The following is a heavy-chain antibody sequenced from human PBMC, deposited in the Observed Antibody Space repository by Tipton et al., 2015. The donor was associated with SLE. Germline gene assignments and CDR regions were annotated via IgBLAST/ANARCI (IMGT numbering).Heavy chain of an antibody. CDR1: GTSITSGAYS. Sequence: TLSLTCSVSGTSITSGAYSWNWIRQYPGEGLEWIGYIYYSGSTDYNPSLRSRVTMSVDTSKNQFSLKVNSVTAADTAVYYCARGTAAAGNFDLWGQGTLVRVSS. D-gene: IGHD6-19*01. CDR2: IYYSGST. V-gene: IGHV4-31*03. CDR3: ARGTAAAGNFDL. J-gene: IGHJ4*02.